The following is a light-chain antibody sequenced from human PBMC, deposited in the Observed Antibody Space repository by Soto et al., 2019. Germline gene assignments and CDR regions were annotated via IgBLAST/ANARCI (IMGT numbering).Light chain of an antibody. J-gene: IGKJ1*01. Sequence: EIVMTQSPATLSVSPGKRATLSCRASQSVSSNLAWYQQKPGRAPRLLIYGASTRATGIPARFSGSGSGTELTLTISSLQSEDFAVYSCQQYNNWRGTFGQGTKVEIK. CDR3: QQYNNWRGT. CDR2: GAS. CDR1: QSVSSN. V-gene: IGKV3-15*01.